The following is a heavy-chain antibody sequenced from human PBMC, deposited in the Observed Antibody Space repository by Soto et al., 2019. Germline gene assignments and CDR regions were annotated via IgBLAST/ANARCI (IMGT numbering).Heavy chain of an antibody. CDR3: PTDRPPMFSS. CDR1: GFTVSRSY. CDR2: IRSNTFGGTT. Sequence: VGSLRLSCAVSGFTVSRSYMSWFRQAPGKGLEWVGFIRSNTFGGTTVYAASVKGRFTISRDDSKNTLYLQMNSLRAEDTAVYYRPTDRPPMFSSWGQGTLVTVSS. V-gene: IGHV3-15*01. J-gene: IGHJ4*02. D-gene: IGHD2-2*01.